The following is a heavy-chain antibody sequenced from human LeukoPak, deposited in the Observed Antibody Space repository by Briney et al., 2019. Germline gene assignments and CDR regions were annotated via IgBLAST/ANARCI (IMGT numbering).Heavy chain of an antibody. CDR3: ARGLLAYCGADCYDDAFDI. J-gene: IGHJ3*02. D-gene: IGHD2-21*02. Sequence: SETLSLTCTVSGGSISRYYWSWIRQPPGKGLEWIGYIYYSGSTYYNPSLKGRVTISVDTAKNQFSLKLSSVTAADTAVYYCARGLLAYCGADCYDDAFDIWGQGTMVTVSS. CDR2: IYYSGST. V-gene: IGHV4-59*01. CDR1: GGSISRYY.